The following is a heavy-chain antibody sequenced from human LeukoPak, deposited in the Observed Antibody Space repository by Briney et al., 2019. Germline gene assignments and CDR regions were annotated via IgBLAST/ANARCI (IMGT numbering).Heavy chain of an antibody. CDR1: GGSISSYY. J-gene: IGHJ6*02. CDR2: IYTSGST. Sequence: SETLSLTCTVSGGSISSYYWSWFRQPAGKGLEWIGRIYTSGSTNYNPSLKSRGTMSVDTSKNQFSLTLSSVTAADTAVYYCARLYYYDSSGYYSYYYGMDVWGQGTTVTVSS. D-gene: IGHD3-22*01. V-gene: IGHV4-4*07. CDR3: ARLYYYDSSGYYSYYYGMDV.